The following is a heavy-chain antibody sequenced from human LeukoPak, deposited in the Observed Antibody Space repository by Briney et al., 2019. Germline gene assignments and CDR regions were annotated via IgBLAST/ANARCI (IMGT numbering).Heavy chain of an antibody. V-gene: IGHV3-23*01. Sequence: GGSLRLSWAADGFTLRRYGMSWVRQAAGRGGEWGSAMSGSGGSTKYAESVKGWFTISRDNSKNTLYLQMNSLRAEDTAVYYCAKDRPGPPRGDYWGQGTLVTVSS. J-gene: IGHJ4*02. CDR1: GFTLRRYG. CDR2: MSGSGGST. CDR3: AKDRPGPPRGDY.